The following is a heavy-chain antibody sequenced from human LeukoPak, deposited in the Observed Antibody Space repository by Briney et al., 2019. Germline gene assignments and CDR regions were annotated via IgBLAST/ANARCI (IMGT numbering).Heavy chain of an antibody. J-gene: IGHJ5*02. Sequence: GRSLRLSCAASGFTFSSYAMHWVRQAPGKGLEWVAVISYDGSNKYHADSVKGRFTISRDNSKNTLYLQMNSLRAEDTAVYYCARDALDSSSWYDWNWFDPWGQGTLVTVSS. CDR1: GFTFSSYA. CDR3: ARDALDSSSWYDWNWFDP. V-gene: IGHV3-30-3*01. D-gene: IGHD6-13*01. CDR2: ISYDGSNK.